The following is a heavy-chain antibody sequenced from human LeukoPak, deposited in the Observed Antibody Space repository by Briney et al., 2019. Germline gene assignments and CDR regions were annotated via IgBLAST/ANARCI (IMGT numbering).Heavy chain of an antibody. CDR1: GFSFNAYS. D-gene: IGHD6-13*01. CDR2: ISVGTRFI. Sequence: GGSLRLSCEASGFSFNAYSMNWVRQAPGKGLEWVASISVGTRFIFYADSVKGRFTISRDNTKNLLYLQMNSLRAEDAAVYYCAKDSPLYSSSWPNYWGQGTLVTVSS. CDR3: AKDSPLYSSSWPNY. J-gene: IGHJ4*02. V-gene: IGHV3-21*06.